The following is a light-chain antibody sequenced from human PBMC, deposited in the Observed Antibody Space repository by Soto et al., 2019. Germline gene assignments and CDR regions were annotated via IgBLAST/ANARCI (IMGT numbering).Light chain of an antibody. CDR2: GES. V-gene: IGKV3-15*01. Sequence: EIVMTQSPATLSVSPGERATLSCRASQSVSSNLAWYQQKPGQAPRLLLYGESTRATGIPARFSGSRSGTEFTLTISSLQSEDFAVYYCQQYNNWPYTFGQGTKLEIK. CDR1: QSVSSN. CDR3: QQYNNWPYT. J-gene: IGKJ2*01.